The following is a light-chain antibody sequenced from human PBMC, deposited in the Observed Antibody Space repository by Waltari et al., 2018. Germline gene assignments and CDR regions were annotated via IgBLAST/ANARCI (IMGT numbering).Light chain of an antibody. CDR1: SSDVGFYNY. Sequence: QSALTQPASVSGSPGQSITISCTGTSSDVGFYNYVSWYQQHPGKAPILMIYDVSDLHSGVSNRLSGSKSGNTAFLTISGLQAEYEADYYCNSYTGSSSWVFGGGTKLTVL. CDR3: NSYTGSSSWV. J-gene: IGLJ3*02. V-gene: IGLV2-14*01. CDR2: DVS.